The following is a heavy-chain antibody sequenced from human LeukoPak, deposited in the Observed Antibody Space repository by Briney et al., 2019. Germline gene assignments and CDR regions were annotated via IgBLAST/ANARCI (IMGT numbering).Heavy chain of an antibody. D-gene: IGHD6-6*01. CDR2: INPNSGGT. CDR3: AREPSVSPYYYYYMDV. Sequence: GASVKVSCKASGYTFTGYYMHWVRQAPGQGLEWMGWINPNSGGTNYAQKFQGRVTMTRDTSISTAYMELSRLRSDDTAVYYCAREPSVSPYYYYYMDVWGKGTTVTISS. V-gene: IGHV1-2*02. CDR1: GYTFTGYY. J-gene: IGHJ6*03.